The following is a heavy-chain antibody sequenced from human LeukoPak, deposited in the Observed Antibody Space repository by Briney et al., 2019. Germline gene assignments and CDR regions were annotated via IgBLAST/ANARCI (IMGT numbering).Heavy chain of an antibody. CDR3: ARHRTMINWFDP. Sequence: GESLKISCKGSGYSFTSYWIAWVRQMPGKGLEWMGIIYPGDPDTRYSPSFQGQVTISADRSTSTAYLHWSSLKASDTAMYYCARHRTMINWFDPWGQGTLVTVSS. V-gene: IGHV5-51*01. CDR1: GYSFTSYW. D-gene: IGHD3-22*01. CDR2: IYPGDPDT. J-gene: IGHJ5*02.